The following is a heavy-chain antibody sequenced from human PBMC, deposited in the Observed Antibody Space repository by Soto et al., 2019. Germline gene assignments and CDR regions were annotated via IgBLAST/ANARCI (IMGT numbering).Heavy chain of an antibody. J-gene: IGHJ4*02. CDR1: RDTFTSYA. V-gene: IGHV1-18*01. CDR2: ISAYNGNT. Sequence: RDTFTSYAMSSVQQAPGQGLEWMGWISAYNGNTKYAQKLQGRVTMTTDTSTSTAYMELRSLRSDDTAVYYCARDLTPGVVDHWGQGTLVTVSS. CDR3: ARDLTPGVVDH. D-gene: IGHD3-22*01.